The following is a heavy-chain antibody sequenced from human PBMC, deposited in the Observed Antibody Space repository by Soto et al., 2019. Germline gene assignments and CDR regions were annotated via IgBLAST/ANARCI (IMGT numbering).Heavy chain of an antibody. J-gene: IGHJ4*02. CDR2: IKGDGSET. D-gene: IGHD5-12*01. Sequence: LRLSCAASGFTFSSYWMHWVRQAPGKGLVWVSRIKGDGSETNYADSVKGRFTISRDNAKNTLYLQLNSLRAEDTAVYYCLRGNSGYGNFDYWGQGTRVTVSS. V-gene: IGHV3-74*01. CDR1: GFTFSSYW. CDR3: LRGNSGYGNFDY.